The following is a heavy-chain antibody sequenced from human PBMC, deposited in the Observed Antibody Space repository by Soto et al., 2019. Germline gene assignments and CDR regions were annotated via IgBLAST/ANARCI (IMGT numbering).Heavy chain of an antibody. Sequence: QVQLVQSGAEVKKPGASVKVSCKASGYTFTSYGISWVRQAPGQGLEWLGWISAYNGNTNYAQKLQGRVTMTTDTPTSTAYMELRSLRSDDTAVYYCARVVVVVPAAARQYYYYYMDVWGKGTTVTVSS. V-gene: IGHV1-18*01. J-gene: IGHJ6*03. CDR3: ARVVVVVPAAARQYYYYYMDV. D-gene: IGHD2-2*01. CDR2: ISAYNGNT. CDR1: GYTFTSYG.